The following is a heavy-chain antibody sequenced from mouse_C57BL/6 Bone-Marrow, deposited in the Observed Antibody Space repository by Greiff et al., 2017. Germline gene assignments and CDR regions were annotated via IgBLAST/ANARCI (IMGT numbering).Heavy chain of an antibody. Sequence: VQLQQSGAELARPGASVKLSCKASGYTFTSYGISWVKQRTGQGLEWIGEIYPRSGNTYYNEKFKGKATLTADKSSSTAYMGLRSLTSEDSAVYFCARDDGYYYAMDYWGQGTSVTVSS. CDR1: GYTFTSYG. CDR2: IYPRSGNT. D-gene: IGHD2-3*01. V-gene: IGHV1-81*01. CDR3: ARDDGYYYAMDY. J-gene: IGHJ4*01.